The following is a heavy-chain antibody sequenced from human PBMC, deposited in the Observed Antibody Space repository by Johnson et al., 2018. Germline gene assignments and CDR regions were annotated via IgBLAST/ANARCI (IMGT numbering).Heavy chain of an antibody. J-gene: IGHJ3*02. Sequence: VQLVESGGGVVQXGRYXRLXCAASGSIFSGYVMHWVRQAPGKGLEWVALKSHDGISKQYGDSVKDRFTISRDDSKNTLYLEMNSRRVEDTAVYYCAREGYSSGRAGIFDMWGQGTMVTVSS. V-gene: IGHV3-30*03. CDR3: AREGYSSGRAGIFDM. CDR1: GSIFSGYV. D-gene: IGHD6-19*01. CDR2: KSHDGISK.